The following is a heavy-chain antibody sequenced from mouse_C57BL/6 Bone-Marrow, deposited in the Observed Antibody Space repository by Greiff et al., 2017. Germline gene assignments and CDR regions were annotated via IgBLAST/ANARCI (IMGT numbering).Heavy chain of an antibody. CDR3: ARRDYYSSSHFDF. CDR1: GSNIKNYY. V-gene: IGHV14-3*01. J-gene: IGHJ2*01. D-gene: IGHD1-1*01. Sequence: EVQLQQSVAELVRPGASVKLSCTASGSNIKNYYMHWVKQRPEQGLEWIGRIDPANGNTNYAPKFQGKATITADTSSTTAYLQLSSLTSEDTAIYYYARRDYYSSSHFDFWDRGTALSVTS. CDR2: IDPANGNT.